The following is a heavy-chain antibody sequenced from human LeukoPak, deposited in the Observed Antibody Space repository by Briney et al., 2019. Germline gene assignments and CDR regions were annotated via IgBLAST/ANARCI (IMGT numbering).Heavy chain of an antibody. CDR3: VRDRVTGRFFGMDV. Sequence: SETLSLTCSVSGGSIRSKDYWGWTRPTPGKGLEWIGYMYNREITNYNPHLKSRVTISPDTSKNQFSLELTSVTAADTATYYCVRDRVTGRFFGMDVWGQGTTIIVSS. CDR2: MYNREIT. J-gene: IGHJ6*02. CDR1: GGSIRSKDY. V-gene: IGHV4-59*12. D-gene: IGHD3-9*01.